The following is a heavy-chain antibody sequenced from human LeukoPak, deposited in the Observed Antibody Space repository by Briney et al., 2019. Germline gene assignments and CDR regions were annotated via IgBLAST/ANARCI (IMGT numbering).Heavy chain of an antibody. CDR1: GFTFRSYS. V-gene: IGHV3-21*01. Sequence: PGGSLRLSCAASGFTFRSYSMNWVRQAPGKGLEWVSSISSSSGYIYYADSVKGRFTISRDNAKNSLYLQMNSLRAEDTAVYYCARDPPSAVGPGAIDYWGQGTLVTVSS. J-gene: IGHJ4*02. CDR2: ISSSSGYI. D-gene: IGHD2-2*01. CDR3: ARDPPSAVGPGAIDY.